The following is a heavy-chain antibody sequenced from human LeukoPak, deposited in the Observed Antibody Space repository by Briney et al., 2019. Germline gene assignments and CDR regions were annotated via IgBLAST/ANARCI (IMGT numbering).Heavy chain of an antibody. CDR1: DYTFTSYG. J-gene: IGHJ6*03. CDR3: ARDPPVAGSYYYYMDV. V-gene: IGHV1-18*01. CDR2: ISAYNGNT. D-gene: IGHD6-19*01. Sequence: ASVKVSCKASDYTFTSYGISWVRQAPGQGLEWMGWISAYNGNTNYAQKLQGRVTMTTDTSTSTAYMELRSLRSDDTAVYYCARDPPVAGSYYYYMDVWGKGTTVTVSS.